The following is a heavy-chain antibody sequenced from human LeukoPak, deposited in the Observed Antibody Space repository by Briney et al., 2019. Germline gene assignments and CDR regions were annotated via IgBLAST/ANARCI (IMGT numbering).Heavy chain of an antibody. Sequence: GASVKVSCKASGGTFSSYAISWVRQAPGQGLEWMGGIIPIFGTANYAQKFQGRVTITTDESTSTAYMELSSLRSEDTAVYYWARGGRYSSYESSFGYWGQGTLVTVSS. V-gene: IGHV1-69*05. D-gene: IGHD5-12*01. CDR2: IIPIFGTA. CDR1: GGTFSSYA. J-gene: IGHJ4*02. CDR3: ARGGRYSSYESSFGY.